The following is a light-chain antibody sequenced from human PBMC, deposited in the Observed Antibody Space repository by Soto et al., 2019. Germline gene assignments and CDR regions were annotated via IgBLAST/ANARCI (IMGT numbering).Light chain of an antibody. CDR1: QGISSY. J-gene: IGKJ1*01. CDR3: QLYYSYPQT. V-gene: IGKV1-8*01. CDR2: AAS. Sequence: AIRMTQSPSSLSASTGDRVTITCRASQGISSYLAWYQQKPGKAPKLLIYAASTLQSGVPSRFSGSGSGTEFTLPISCLQSEDFATYYCQLYYSYPQTFGQGTNVEIK.